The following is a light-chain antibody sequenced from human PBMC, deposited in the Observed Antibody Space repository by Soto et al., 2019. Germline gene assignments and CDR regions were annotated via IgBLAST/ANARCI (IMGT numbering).Light chain of an antibody. CDR3: QETYSSPRWT. CDR1: QSISGW. CDR2: GAS. Sequence: DIQMTQSPSTLSASVGDRVTITCRASQSISGWLAWYQHKPGKAPTLLIYGASSLQSGVPSRFSGSGSGTEFTLTISSLQPDDFATYYCQETYSSPRWTFGQGTKVDTK. V-gene: IGKV1-5*01. J-gene: IGKJ1*01.